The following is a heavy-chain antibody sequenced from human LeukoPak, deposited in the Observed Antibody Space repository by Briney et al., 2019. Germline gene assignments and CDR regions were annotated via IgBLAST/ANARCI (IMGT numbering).Heavy chain of an antibody. CDR3: ARDVVAAAGTWDY. D-gene: IGHD6-13*01. V-gene: IGHV4-34*01. CDR1: GGSFSAYY. CDR2: INQSGRT. J-gene: IGHJ4*02. Sequence: PSETLSLTCAVYGGSFSAYYWNWIRQTPGKGLEWIGEINQSGRTKYNPSLKSRVTISGDTSKHQFSLKLSSVTAADTAVYYCARDVVAAAGTWDYWGQGTLVTVSS.